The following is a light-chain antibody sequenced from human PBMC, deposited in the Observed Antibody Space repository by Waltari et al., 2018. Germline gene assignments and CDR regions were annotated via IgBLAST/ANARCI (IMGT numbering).Light chain of an antibody. CDR3: VLYMGSDISV. V-gene: IGLV8-61*01. CDR2: NTN. Sequence: QTVVTQAPSFSVSPGGTVTLTCGLSYGSVSTHHYPTWYPQTPRQPPRTLISNTNTPSSGGPERFSGAIRGNKAALTITGAQADDDPDYYCVLYMGSDISVFGGGTKLTVL. CDR1: YGSVSTHHY. J-gene: IGLJ3*02.